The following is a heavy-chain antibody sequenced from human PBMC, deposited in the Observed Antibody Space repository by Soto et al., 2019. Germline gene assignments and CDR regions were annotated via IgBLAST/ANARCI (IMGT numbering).Heavy chain of an antibody. Sequence: ASVKVSCKASGYTFTSYAMHWVRQAPGQRLEWMGWINAGNGNTKYSRKFQGRVTITRDTSASTAHMELSSLRSEDTAVYYCAREWELLPYYYYYGMDVWGQGTTVTVSS. D-gene: IGHD1-26*01. CDR2: INAGNGNT. CDR3: AREWELLPYYYYYGMDV. J-gene: IGHJ6*02. V-gene: IGHV1-3*01. CDR1: GYTFTSYA.